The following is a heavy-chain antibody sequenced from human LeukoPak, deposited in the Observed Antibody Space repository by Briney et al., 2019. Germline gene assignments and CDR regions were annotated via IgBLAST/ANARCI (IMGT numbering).Heavy chain of an antibody. J-gene: IGHJ4*02. V-gene: IGHV4-30-2*01. CDR2: IYHSGST. CDR1: GGSISSGGYS. Sequence: SETLSLTCAVSGGSISSGGYSWSWIRQPPGKGLEWIGYIYHSGSTYYNPSLKSRVTISVDRSKNQFSLKLSSVTAADTAVYYCARAPLRATVLGYFDYWGQGTLVTVSS. D-gene: IGHD4-17*01. CDR3: ARAPLRATVLGYFDY.